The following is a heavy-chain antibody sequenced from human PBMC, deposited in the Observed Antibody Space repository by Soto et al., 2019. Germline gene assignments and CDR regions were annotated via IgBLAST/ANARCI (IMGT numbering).Heavy chain of an antibody. Sequence: QMMQSGAEVKKPGASVKVSCKTSGYTFTAYDIYWVRQAPGQGLEWMGWIRAYNGDTNYAQKFQTRVTMTNDKSTDTAYMDLRSLTSDDTAIYYCARAGAAPYYYYGLDVWGQGTTVTVSS. J-gene: IGHJ6*02. D-gene: IGHD3-10*01. CDR2: IRAYNGDT. V-gene: IGHV1-18*01. CDR3: ARAGAAPYYYYGLDV. CDR1: GYTFTAYD.